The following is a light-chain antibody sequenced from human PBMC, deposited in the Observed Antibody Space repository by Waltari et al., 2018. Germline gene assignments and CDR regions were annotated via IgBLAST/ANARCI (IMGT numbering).Light chain of an antibody. V-gene: IGLV3-1*01. J-gene: IGLJ2*01. CDR2: QDS. CDR1: KLGDKY. Sequence: SYELTQPPSVSVSPGQTASITCSGDKLGDKYACWYQQKPGQSPVLVIDQDSKRPSGIPERFSGSNSGNTATLTISGTQAMDEADYYCQAWDSSTVVVFGGGTKLTVL. CDR3: QAWDSSTVVV.